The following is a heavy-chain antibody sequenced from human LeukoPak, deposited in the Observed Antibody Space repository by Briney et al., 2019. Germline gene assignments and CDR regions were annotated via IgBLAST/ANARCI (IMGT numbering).Heavy chain of an antibody. J-gene: IGHJ1*01. V-gene: IGHV4-59*02. CDR1: GGSVGSNY. CDR3: ARGSGWYPH. CDR2: ISYSGDT. Sequence: SETLSLTCSVSGGSVGSNYRSWVRQPPGKGLEWIGYISYSGDTKYNPSLKSRLSVSVDTSKNQCSLMLTSVTAADTAVYYCARGSGWYPHWGQGTLVTVSS. D-gene: IGHD6-19*01.